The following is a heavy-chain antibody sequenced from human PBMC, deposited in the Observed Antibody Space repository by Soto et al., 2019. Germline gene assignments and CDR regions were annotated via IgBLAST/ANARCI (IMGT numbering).Heavy chain of an antibody. CDR1: GGSISSGGYS. Sequence: PSETLSLTCAVSGGSISSGGYSWSWIRQPPGKGLEWIGYIYHSGTTYYNPSLKSRVTMSVDTSKNQFSLKLTSVTAVDTAVYYCARQPDYWGQGTPVTVSS. CDR2: IYHSGTT. V-gene: IGHV4-30-2*01. J-gene: IGHJ4*02. CDR3: ARQPDY.